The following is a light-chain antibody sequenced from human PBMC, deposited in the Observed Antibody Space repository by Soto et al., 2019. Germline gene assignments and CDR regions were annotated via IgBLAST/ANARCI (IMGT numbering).Light chain of an antibody. J-gene: IGKJ4*01. V-gene: IGKV2-28*01. Sequence: VMTQSPLSLPVTPGEPASISCRSSQSLLHSNGYNYLDWYLQKPGQSPQLLIYLGSNRASGVPDRFSGSGSGTDFTLKISRVEAEDVGVYYCRQALQTPFTFGGGTKVEIK. CDR3: RQALQTPFT. CDR1: QSLLHSNGYNY. CDR2: LGS.